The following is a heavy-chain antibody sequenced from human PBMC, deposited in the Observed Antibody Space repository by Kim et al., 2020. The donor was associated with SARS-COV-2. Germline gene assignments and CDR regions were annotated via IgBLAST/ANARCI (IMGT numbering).Heavy chain of an antibody. CDR3: AKGLRGITMVRGVISEYFRH. J-gene: IGHJ1*01. V-gene: IGHV3-23*01. CDR1: GFTFSSYA. D-gene: IGHD3-10*01. CDR2: ISGSGGST. Sequence: GGSLRLSCAASGFTFSSYAMSWVRQAPGKGLEWVSAISGSGGSTYYADSVKGRFTISRDNSKNTLYLQMNSLRAEDTAVYYCAKGLRGITMVRGVISEYFRHWGQGTLVTVSS.